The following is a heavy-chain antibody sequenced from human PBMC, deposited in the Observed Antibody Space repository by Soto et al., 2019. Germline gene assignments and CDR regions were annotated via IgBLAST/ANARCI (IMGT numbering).Heavy chain of an antibody. Sequence: SETLSLTCAFSGGSIRSGGYSWSWFRQPPGQGLEWVGYIYYTGTTTYNPSLKSRVTVSVDTSKNQFSLKLRPVTAADTAVYYCARLGDYYQAFDYWGQGTLVTVSS. CDR2: IYYTGTT. CDR3: ARLGDYYQAFDY. V-gene: IGHV4-61*08. J-gene: IGHJ4*01. D-gene: IGHD3-22*01. CDR1: GGSIRSGGYS.